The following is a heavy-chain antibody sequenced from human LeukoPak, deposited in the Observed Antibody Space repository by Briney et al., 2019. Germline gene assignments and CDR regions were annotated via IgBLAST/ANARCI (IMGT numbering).Heavy chain of an antibody. Sequence: SQTLSLTCAISGDSVSSNSAAWNWIRQSPSRGLERLGRTYYRSKWYNDYAVSVKSRITINPDTSKNQFSLQLNSVTPEDTAVYYCARAGWMSSSWLFDPWGQGTLVTVSS. J-gene: IGHJ5*02. CDR1: GDSVSSNSAA. CDR2: TYYRSKWYN. D-gene: IGHD6-13*01. CDR3: ARAGWMSSSWLFDP. V-gene: IGHV6-1*01.